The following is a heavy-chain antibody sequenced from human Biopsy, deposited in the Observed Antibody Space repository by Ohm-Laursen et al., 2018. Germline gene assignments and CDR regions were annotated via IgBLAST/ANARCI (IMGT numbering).Heavy chain of an antibody. D-gene: IGHD4-17*01. CDR2: IIPVFGLA. J-gene: IGHJ4*02. CDR3: ARGLPTEYGDYFSLDY. CDR1: GGTVSRYA. V-gene: IGHV1-69*10. Sequence: EASVKVSCKASGGTVSRYAISWVRQAPEQGLEWMGGIIPVFGLATYAQRLQGRVSITADTSTNTAYMELSSLRSDDTAVYFCARGLPTEYGDYFSLDYWGQGTLVTVSS.